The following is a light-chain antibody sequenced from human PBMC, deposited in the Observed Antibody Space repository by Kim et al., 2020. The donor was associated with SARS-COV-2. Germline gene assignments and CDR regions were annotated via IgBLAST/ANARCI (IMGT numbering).Light chain of an antibody. CDR2: GAS. Sequence: SPGERATLSCRASQSVSRNYLAWYQQKTGQAPRLLIYGASSRATGIPDRFSGSGSGTDFTLTISRLEPEDFAVYYCQQYGSSPLYSFGQGTKLEI. CDR1: QSVSRNY. V-gene: IGKV3-20*01. J-gene: IGKJ2*03. CDR3: QQYGSSPLYS.